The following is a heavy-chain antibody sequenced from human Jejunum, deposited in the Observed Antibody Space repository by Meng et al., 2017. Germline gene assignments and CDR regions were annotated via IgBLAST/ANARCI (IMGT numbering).Heavy chain of an antibody. J-gene: IGHJ4*02. CDR1: GFTLGSYG. CDR2: IPDDGTNT. Sequence: GESLKISCVDSGFTLGSYGMHWVRQAPGKGLEWVSPIPDDGTNTDYGDSVKGRFTISRDNSKNSLYLQLTSLRPDDTAVYYFAKGSFYYDPRHSYHEAVLFLWGQGTMVTVSS. D-gene: IGHD3-22*01. V-gene: IGHV3-30*18. CDR3: AKGSFYYDPRHSYHEAVLFL.